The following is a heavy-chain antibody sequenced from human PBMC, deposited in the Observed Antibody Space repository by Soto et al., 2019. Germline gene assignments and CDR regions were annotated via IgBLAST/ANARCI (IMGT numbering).Heavy chain of an antibody. CDR2: IKQDGSEK. CDR1: GFTFSSYW. Sequence: GGSLRLSCAASGFTFSSYWMSWVRQAPGKGLEWVANIKQDGSEKYYVDSVKGRFTISRDNAKNSLYLQMNSLRAEDTAVYYCARDGYCSSTSCLPLYYYYYYMDVWGKGTTVTVSS. V-gene: IGHV3-7*01. CDR3: ARDGYCSSTSCLPLYYYYYYMDV. D-gene: IGHD2-2*03. J-gene: IGHJ6*03.